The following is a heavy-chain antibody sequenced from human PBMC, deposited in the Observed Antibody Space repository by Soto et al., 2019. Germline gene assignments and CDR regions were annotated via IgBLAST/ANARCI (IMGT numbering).Heavy chain of an antibody. CDR2: ISYDGGNK. D-gene: IGHD3-10*01. Sequence: QVQLVESGGGVVQPGRSLRLSCAASGFTFSSYAVHWVRQAPGKGLEWVAVISYDGGNKYYADSVKGRFTISRDNSKNTLYLQMNSLRAEDTAMYYCARDLWRNNYGSCFDYWGQGTLVTVVS. CDR1: GFTFSSYA. J-gene: IGHJ4*02. CDR3: ARDLWRNNYGSCFDY. V-gene: IGHV3-30-3*01.